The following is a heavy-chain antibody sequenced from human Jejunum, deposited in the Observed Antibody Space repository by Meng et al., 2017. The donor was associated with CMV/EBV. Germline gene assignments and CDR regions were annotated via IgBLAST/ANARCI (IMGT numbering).Heavy chain of an antibody. J-gene: IGHJ4*02. CDR2: IDANSGGT. CDR3: ARDGIRGVFFFDY. CDR1: GFTFTGHY. Sequence: VQLCESGAEVKEPGASVKVSCKASGFTFTGHYMHWVRQAPGQGLEWMGWIDANSGGTNYAQKFQGRLTMTRDTSISTVYMELNRLRSDDTAVYFCARDGIRGVFFFDYWGQGTLVTVSS. D-gene: IGHD1-14*01. V-gene: IGHV1-2*02.